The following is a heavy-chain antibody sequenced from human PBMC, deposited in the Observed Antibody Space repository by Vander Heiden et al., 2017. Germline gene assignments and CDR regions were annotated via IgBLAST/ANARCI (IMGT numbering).Heavy chain of an antibody. CDR3: ARDYYGMDV. J-gene: IGHJ6*02. V-gene: IGHV3-23*01. CDR2: ISNSGAST. Sequence: EVQLLESGGGLLQHGGSRRHSSGASGVTVNRDAMSWVRQAPGKGPEWVSEISNSGASTNYADSVKGRFTISRDNSKNTVYLQMNSLRADDTAVYSCARDYYGMDVWGQGTTVIVSS. CDR1: GVTVNRDA.